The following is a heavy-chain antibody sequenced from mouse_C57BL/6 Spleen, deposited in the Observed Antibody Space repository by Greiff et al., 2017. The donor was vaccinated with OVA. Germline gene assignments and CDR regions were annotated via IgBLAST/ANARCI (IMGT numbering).Heavy chain of an antibody. CDR3: ARRIYDYDVSYYAMDY. V-gene: IGHV1-81*01. Sequence: QVTLKESGAELARPGASVKLSCKASGYTFTSYGISWVKQRTGQGLEWIGEIYPRSGNTYYNEKFKGKATLTADKSSSTAYMELRSLTSEDSAVYFCARRIYDYDVSYYAMDYWGQGTSVTVSS. CDR2: IYPRSGNT. CDR1: GYTFTSYG. J-gene: IGHJ4*01. D-gene: IGHD2-4*01.